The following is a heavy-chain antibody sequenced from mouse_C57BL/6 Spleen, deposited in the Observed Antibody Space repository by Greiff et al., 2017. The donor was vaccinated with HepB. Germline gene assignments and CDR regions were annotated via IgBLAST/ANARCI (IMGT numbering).Heavy chain of an antibody. CDR2: IDPSDSYT. CDR1: GYTFTSYW. V-gene: IGHV1-59*01. D-gene: IGHD2-5*01. Sequence: VQLQQPGAELVRPGTSVKLSCKASGYTFTSYWMHWVKQRPGQGLEWIGVIDPSDSYTNYNQKFKGKATLTVDTSSSTAYMQLSSLTSEDSAVYYCARGGAYYSNYDFDYWGQGTTLTVSS. J-gene: IGHJ2*01. CDR3: ARGGAYYSNYDFDY.